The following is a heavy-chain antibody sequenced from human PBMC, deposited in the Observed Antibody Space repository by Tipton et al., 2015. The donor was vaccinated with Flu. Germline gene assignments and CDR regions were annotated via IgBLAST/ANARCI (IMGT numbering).Heavy chain of an antibody. J-gene: IGHJ4*02. V-gene: IGHV3-7*01. CDR2: TKQDGSGK. Sequence: SLRLSCATSGFTFSNYWMTWVRQAPGKGLEWVASTKQDGSGKYYVDSVKGRFTMSRDNTQNSLYLQMDSLRAEDTAVYYCASGDYDYWGQGTLVTVSS. CDR3: ASGDYDY. CDR1: GFTFSNYW. D-gene: IGHD7-27*01.